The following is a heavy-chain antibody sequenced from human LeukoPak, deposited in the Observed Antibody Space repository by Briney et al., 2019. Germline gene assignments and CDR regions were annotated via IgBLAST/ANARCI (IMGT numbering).Heavy chain of an antibody. CDR2: ISSSGSTI. CDR3: ARVGDGYNSLYFDY. D-gene: IGHD5-24*01. Sequence: GGCLRLSCAASGFTFSSYEMNWVRQAPGKGLEWVSYISSSGSTIYYADSVKGRFTISRDNAKNSLYLQMNSLRAEDAAVYYCARVGDGYNSLYFDYWGQGTLVTVSS. J-gene: IGHJ4*02. V-gene: IGHV3-48*03. CDR1: GFTFSSYE.